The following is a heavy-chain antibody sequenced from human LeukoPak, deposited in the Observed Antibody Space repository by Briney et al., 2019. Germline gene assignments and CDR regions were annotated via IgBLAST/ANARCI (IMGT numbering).Heavy chain of an antibody. V-gene: IGHV3-66*01. CDR1: GFTVSSNY. D-gene: IGHD5-18*01. J-gene: IGHJ4*02. CDR3: AREENGYPHLFDY. CDR2: IYSGGST. Sequence: GGSLRLSCAASGFTVSSNYMSWVRQAPGKGLEWVSVIYSGGSTYYADSVKGRFTISRDNSKNTLYLQMNSLRAEDTAVYYCAREENGYPHLFDYWGQGTLVTVSS.